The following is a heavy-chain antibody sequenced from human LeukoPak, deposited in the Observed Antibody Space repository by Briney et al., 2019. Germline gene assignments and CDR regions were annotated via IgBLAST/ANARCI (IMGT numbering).Heavy chain of an antibody. V-gene: IGHV4-59*12. CDR2: IYNSGST. Sequence: SETLSLACTVSDGSISSYYWSWIRQPPGKGLEWIGYIYNSGSTNYNPSLKSRVTISVDTSKNQFSLKLSSVTAADTAVYYCARGASGYSYGLGWFDPWGQGTLVTVSS. CDR1: DGSISSYY. CDR3: ARGASGYSYGLGWFDP. J-gene: IGHJ5*02. D-gene: IGHD5-18*01.